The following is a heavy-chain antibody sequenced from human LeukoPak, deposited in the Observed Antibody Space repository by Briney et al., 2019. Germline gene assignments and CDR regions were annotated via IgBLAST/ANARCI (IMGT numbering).Heavy chain of an antibody. CDR3: ARDTHRTSDAFDI. CDR1: GGTFSSYA. J-gene: IGHJ3*02. V-gene: IGHV1-18*01. Sequence: ASVKVSCKASGGTFSSYAISWVRQAPGQGLEWMGWISAYNGNTNYAQKLQGRVTMTTDTSTSTAYMELRSLRSDDTAVYYCARDTHRTSDAFDIWGQGTMVTVSS. CDR2: ISAYNGNT.